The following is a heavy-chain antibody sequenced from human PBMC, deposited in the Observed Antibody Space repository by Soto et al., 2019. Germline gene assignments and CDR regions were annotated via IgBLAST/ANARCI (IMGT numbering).Heavy chain of an antibody. Sequence: SETLSLTCTVSGGSVSSGSYYWSWIRQPPGKGLEWIGYIYYSGSTNYNPSLKSRVTISVDTSKNQFSLKLSSVTAADTAVYYCARVRIVAARIRFDYWGQGTLVSVSS. CDR1: GGSVSSGSYY. D-gene: IGHD6-6*01. V-gene: IGHV4-61*01. CDR3: ARVRIVAARIRFDY. J-gene: IGHJ4*02. CDR2: IYYSGST.